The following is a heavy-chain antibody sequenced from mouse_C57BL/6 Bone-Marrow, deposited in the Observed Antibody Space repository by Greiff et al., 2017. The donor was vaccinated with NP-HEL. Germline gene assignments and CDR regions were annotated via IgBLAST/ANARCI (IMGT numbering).Heavy chain of an antibody. CDR3: ARRYDYDVKEFAY. CDR2: ISSGGSYT. D-gene: IGHD2-4*01. Sequence: EVKVVESGGDLVKPGGSLKLSCAASGFTFSSYGMSWVRQTPDKRLEWVATISSGGSYTYYPDSVKGRFTISRDNAKNTLYLQMSSLKSEDTAMYYCARRYDYDVKEFAYWGQGTLVTVSA. CDR1: GFTFSSYG. J-gene: IGHJ3*01. V-gene: IGHV5-6*02.